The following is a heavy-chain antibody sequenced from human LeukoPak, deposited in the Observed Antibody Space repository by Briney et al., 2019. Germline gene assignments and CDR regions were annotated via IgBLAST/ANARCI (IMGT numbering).Heavy chain of an antibody. CDR3: ARGTRYCSGGSCYSGASNWFDP. J-gene: IGHJ5*02. Sequence: GGSLRLSCAASGFTFSSYDMHWVRQATGKGLEWVSAIGTAGDTYYPGSVKGRFTISRENAKNSLYLQMNSLRAGDTAVYYCARGTRYCSGGSCYSGASNWFDPWGQGTLVTVS. D-gene: IGHD2-15*01. CDR1: GFTFSSYD. V-gene: IGHV3-13*01. CDR2: IGTAGDT.